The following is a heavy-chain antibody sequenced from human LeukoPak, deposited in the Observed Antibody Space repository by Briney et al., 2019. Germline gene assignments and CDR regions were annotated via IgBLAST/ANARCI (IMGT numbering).Heavy chain of an antibody. CDR3: ARRRIAANHSWFDP. CDR2: INPKSGNT. V-gene: IGHV1-8*01. D-gene: IGHD6-13*01. J-gene: IGHJ5*02. CDR1: GYTFTSYD. Sequence: ASVKVSCKASGYTFTSYDINWVRQATGQGREWMGWINPKSGNTGYAQKFQGRVTMTRNTSISTAYMELSSLRSEDTAVYYCARRRIAANHSWFDPWGQGTLVTVSS.